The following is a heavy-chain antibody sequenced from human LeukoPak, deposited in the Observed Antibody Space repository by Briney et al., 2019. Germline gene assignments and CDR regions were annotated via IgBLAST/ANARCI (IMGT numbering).Heavy chain of an antibody. Sequence: SETLSLTCTVSGGSISSYYWSWIRQPPGKGLEWIGYIYYSGSTNYNPSLKSRVTISVDTSKNQFSLKLSSVTAADTAVYYCARGKEYYYDSSGSPIDPWGQGTLVTVSS. J-gene: IGHJ5*02. D-gene: IGHD3-22*01. CDR3: ARGKEYYYDSSGSPIDP. CDR2: IYYSGST. CDR1: GGSISSYY. V-gene: IGHV4-59*01.